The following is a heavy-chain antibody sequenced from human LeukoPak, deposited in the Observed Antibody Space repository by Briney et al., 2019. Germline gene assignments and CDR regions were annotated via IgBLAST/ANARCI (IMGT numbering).Heavy chain of an antibody. J-gene: IGHJ4*02. Sequence: MNWVRQAPXXXREWVSHITASGTAMLYADSVKGRFTISRDNAKNSLYLQMNSLRDEDTAVYYCASSGSYRFDYWGQGTLVTVSS. CDR2: ITASGTAM. D-gene: IGHD1-26*01. V-gene: IGHV3-48*02. CDR3: ASSGSYRFDY.